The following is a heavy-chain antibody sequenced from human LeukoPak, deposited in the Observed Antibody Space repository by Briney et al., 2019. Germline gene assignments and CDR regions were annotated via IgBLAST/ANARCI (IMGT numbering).Heavy chain of an antibody. D-gene: IGHD1-14*01. CDR2: ISSSGSTI. CDR3: ARDHPGNYYYYGMGV. CDR1: GFTFSSYE. J-gene: IGHJ6*02. Sequence: GGSLRLSCAASGFTFSSYEMNWVRQAPGKGLEWVSYISSSGSTIYYADSVKGRFTISRDNAKNSLYLQMNSLRAEDTAVYYCARDHPGNYYYYGMGVWGQGTTVTVSS. V-gene: IGHV3-48*03.